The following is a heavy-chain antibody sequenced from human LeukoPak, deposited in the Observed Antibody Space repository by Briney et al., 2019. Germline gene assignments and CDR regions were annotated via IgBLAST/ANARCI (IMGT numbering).Heavy chain of an antibody. J-gene: IGHJ5*02. V-gene: IGHV4-59*01. CDR1: GVSISGYY. D-gene: IGHD6-13*01. CDR3: ARWYSSSPKWFDP. CDR2: IYYTGST. Sequence: KASETLSLTCTVSGVSISGYYWSWIRQPPGKGLEWIGYIYYTGSTNYNPSLKSRVTISVDTSKNQFSLSLRSVTAADTAMYYCARWYSSSPKWFDPWGQGTLVTVSS.